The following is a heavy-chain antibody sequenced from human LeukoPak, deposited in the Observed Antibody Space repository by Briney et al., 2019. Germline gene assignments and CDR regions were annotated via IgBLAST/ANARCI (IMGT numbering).Heavy chain of an antibody. CDR1: GGSFSGYY. V-gene: IGHV4-34*01. Sequence: SETLSLTCAVYGGSFSGYYWSWIRQPPGKGLEWIGEINHSGSTNYNPSLKSRVTISVDTSKNQFSLKLSSVTAADTAVYYCARVNGLPYYFDYRGQGTLVTVSS. CDR2: INHSGST. CDR3: ARVNGLPYYFDY. D-gene: IGHD3-16*01. J-gene: IGHJ4*02.